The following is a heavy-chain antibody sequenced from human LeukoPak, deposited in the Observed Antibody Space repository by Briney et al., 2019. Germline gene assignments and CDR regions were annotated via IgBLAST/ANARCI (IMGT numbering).Heavy chain of an antibody. V-gene: IGHV4-59*01. Sequence: SETLSLTCTVSGGHISTYYWSWIRQAPGRGLEWIGYIYYSGSTKYNPSLKSRVTISVDTSKNQFSLKLSSVTAADTAVYFCARGITDSIWYLDYWGQGTLVTVSS. CDR2: IYYSGST. J-gene: IGHJ4*02. CDR3: ARGITDSIWYLDY. CDR1: GGHISTYY. D-gene: IGHD3-22*01.